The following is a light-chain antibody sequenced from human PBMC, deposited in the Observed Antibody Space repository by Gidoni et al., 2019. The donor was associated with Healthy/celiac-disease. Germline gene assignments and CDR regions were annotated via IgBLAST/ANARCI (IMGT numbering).Light chain of an antibody. CDR1: QSISSY. V-gene: IGKV1-39*01. Sequence: DIQMTQSPSSLSASVGDRVTITCRASQSISSYLNWYQQKPGEAPKLLIYAASSLQSGVPSRFSGSGSGTDFTLTISSLQPEDFATDYCQQSYSNSLTFXGXTKVEIK. J-gene: IGKJ4*01. CDR3: QQSYSNSLT. CDR2: AAS.